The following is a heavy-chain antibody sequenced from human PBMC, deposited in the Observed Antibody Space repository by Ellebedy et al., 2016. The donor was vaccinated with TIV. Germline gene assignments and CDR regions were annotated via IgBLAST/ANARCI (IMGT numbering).Heavy chain of an antibody. Sequence: SETLSLXXSVSGVSITRYYWSWIRLSPGRGLEWIGYIFHTGIIKYNPSLKNRVTISIDASKNHFSLNLTSTTAADTAVYYCASLRDWGQGTLVTVSS. CDR1: GVSITRYY. V-gene: IGHV4-59*01. CDR2: IFHTGII. J-gene: IGHJ4*02. CDR3: ASLRD.